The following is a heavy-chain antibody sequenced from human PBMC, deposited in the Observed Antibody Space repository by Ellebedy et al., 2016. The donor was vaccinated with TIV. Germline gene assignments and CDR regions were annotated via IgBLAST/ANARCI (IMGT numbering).Heavy chain of an antibody. CDR2: VYNTGFV. D-gene: IGHD5-24*01. J-gene: IGHJ4*02. CDR1: GDSISRSSYY. CDR3: ARDFRMATIHYFDS. Sequence: MPSETLSLICTVSGDSISRSSYYWAWIRQPPGKGLEWIGSVYNTGFVFYNPSLKDRFTLSVDTSKNHFSLRLTSVTAADTAVFYCARDFRMATIHYFDSWGQGKLVTVSS. V-gene: IGHV4-39*07.